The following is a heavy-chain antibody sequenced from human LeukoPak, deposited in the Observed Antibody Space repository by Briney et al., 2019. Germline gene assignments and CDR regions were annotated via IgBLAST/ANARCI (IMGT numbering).Heavy chain of an antibody. D-gene: IGHD5-18*01. CDR1: GFTFSSYS. J-gene: IGHJ4*02. V-gene: IGHV3-21*01. CDR2: ISSTSSYI. CDR3: ARDRGSYGSPYYFDY. Sequence: GGSLRLSCAASGFTFSSYSMNWVRQAPGKGLEWVSSISSTSSYIKSVDPVKGRFTISRDNAKNSLYLQMNSLRAEDTAVYYCARDRGSYGSPYYFDYWGRGTLVTVSS.